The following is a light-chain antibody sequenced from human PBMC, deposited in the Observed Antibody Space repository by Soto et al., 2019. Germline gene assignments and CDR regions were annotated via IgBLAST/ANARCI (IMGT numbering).Light chain of an antibody. CDR3: NSYTSSTTLVI. CDR2: EVS. V-gene: IGLV2-14*01. CDR1: SSDVGAYNY. Sequence: QSDLTQPASVSGSPGQSITISCTGTSSDVGAYNYVSWYQQHPGKAPKLMIYEVSNRPSGVSNRFSGSKSGNTASLTISGLQAEDEADYYCNSYTSSTTLVIFGGGTKLTVL. J-gene: IGLJ2*01.